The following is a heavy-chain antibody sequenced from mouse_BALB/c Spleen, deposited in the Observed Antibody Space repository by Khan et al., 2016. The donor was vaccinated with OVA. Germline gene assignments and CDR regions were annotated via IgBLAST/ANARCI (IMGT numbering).Heavy chain of an antibody. Sequence: VQLQQSGAELAKPGASVKMSCKASGYTFTTYWMHWVKQRPGQGLEWIGYINPTSGYTDYNEKFKDRATLSADKSSNTAYMQLSSLTSEDSAVYYCTRERIDYWGQGTTLTVSS. CDR2: INPTSGYT. J-gene: IGHJ2*01. V-gene: IGHV1-7*01. CDR1: GYTFTTYW. CDR3: TRERIDY.